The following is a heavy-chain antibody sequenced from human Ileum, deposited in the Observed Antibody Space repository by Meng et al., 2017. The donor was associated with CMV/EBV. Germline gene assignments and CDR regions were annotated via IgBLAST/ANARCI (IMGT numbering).Heavy chain of an antibody. V-gene: IGHV3-23*01. J-gene: IGHJ6*02. D-gene: IGHD2-8*02. Sequence: GGSLRLSCAASGFVFSDSAMAWVRQIPGKGLEWVSAIGGTGGMTYYANSVRGRFTMSRDHSQNSLILEMSRLRAEDTAVYYCAKGLDTGGFHPSYYGLHVWGQGTTVTVSS. CDR2: IGGTGGMT. CDR3: AKGLDTGGFHPSYYGLHV. CDR1: GFVFSDSA.